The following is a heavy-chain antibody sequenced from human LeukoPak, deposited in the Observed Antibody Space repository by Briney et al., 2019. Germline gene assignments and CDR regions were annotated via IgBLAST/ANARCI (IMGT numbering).Heavy chain of an antibody. V-gene: IGHV1-18*01. D-gene: IGHD3-3*01. CDR2: ISAYNGNT. CDR1: GYTFTSYG. J-gene: IGHJ4*02. CDR3: ARDRFWNGYHVFDY. Sequence: GASVKVSCKASGYTFTSYGISWVRQAPGQGLEWMGWISAYNGNTNYAQKLQGRVTMTTDTSTSTAYMELRSLRSDDTAVYYCARDRFWNGYHVFDYWGQGTLVTVSS.